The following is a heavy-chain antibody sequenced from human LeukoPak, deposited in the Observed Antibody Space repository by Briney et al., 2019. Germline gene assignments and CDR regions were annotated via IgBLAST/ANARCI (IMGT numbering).Heavy chain of an antibody. Sequence: SETLSLTCAVYGGSFSGYYWSWIRQPPGKGLEWIGEINHSGSTNYNPSLKSRVTISVDTSKNQFSLKLSSVTAADTAVYYCARSLTYYYDNWGQRTLVTVSS. D-gene: IGHD3-9*01. CDR3: ARSLTYYYDN. V-gene: IGHV4-34*01. CDR2: INHSGST. J-gene: IGHJ4*02. CDR1: GGSFSGYY.